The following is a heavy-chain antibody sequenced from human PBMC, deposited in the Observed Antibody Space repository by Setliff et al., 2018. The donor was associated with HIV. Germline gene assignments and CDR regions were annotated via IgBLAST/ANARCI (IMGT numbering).Heavy chain of an antibody. V-gene: IGHV4-39*02. Sequence: ASETLSLTCTVSGASIGRRSDCWGWIRQPPGKGLEWIGSFYYSWNTYYNPSLKSRVTISVDTSKNQFSLKLTSVTAADTAVYYCAREHDYSNYRRLDSWGQGILVTVSS. J-gene: IGHJ4*02. D-gene: IGHD4-4*01. CDR3: AREHDYSNYRRLDS. CDR2: FYYSWNT. CDR1: GASIGRRSDC.